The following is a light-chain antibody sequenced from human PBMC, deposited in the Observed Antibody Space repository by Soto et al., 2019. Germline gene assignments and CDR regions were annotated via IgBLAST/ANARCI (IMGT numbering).Light chain of an antibody. Sequence: IVMTKSTATLSVSPGERAPLSRRASQSVSTNLAWYQQKPGQAPRLLIYGASTRATGIPARFSGSGSGTEFTLTISSLQPDDFATYYCQQYNSYWTFGQGTKVDI. CDR2: GAS. CDR3: QQYNSYWT. J-gene: IGKJ1*01. CDR1: QSVSTN. V-gene: IGKV3-15*01.